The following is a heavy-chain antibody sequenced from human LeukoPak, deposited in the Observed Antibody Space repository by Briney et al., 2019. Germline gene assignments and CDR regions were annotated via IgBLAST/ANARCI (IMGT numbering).Heavy chain of an antibody. Sequence: PGGSLGLSCVASGFTFRDYAMSWVRQAPGKGLEWVSPISGSSGDTYYADSVKGRFTISRDNSKNTLYLQMNNLRAEDTAIYFCAKVRHTSGWKSYYFEFWGQGTLVTVSS. CDR2: ISGSSGDT. CDR1: GFTFRDYA. CDR3: AKVRHTSGWKSYYFEF. J-gene: IGHJ4*02. V-gene: IGHV3-23*01. D-gene: IGHD6-19*01.